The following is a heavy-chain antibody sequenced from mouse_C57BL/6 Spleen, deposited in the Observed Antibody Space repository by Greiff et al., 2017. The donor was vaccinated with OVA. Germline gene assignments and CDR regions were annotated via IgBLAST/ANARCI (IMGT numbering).Heavy chain of an antibody. CDR1: GYTFSSYW. CDR2: IYPGGGST. J-gene: IGHJ4*01. D-gene: IGHD2-2*01. Sequence: QVQLQQPGAELVKPGASVKMSCKASGYTFSSYWITWVKQRPGQGLEWIGDIYPGGGSTNYNEKFQSKATLTVDTSSSPAFMQLSSLTSEDSAVYYLARWRRLRRWDYAMYYWGQGTSVTVSS. V-gene: IGHV1-55*01. CDR3: ARWRRLRRWDYAMYY.